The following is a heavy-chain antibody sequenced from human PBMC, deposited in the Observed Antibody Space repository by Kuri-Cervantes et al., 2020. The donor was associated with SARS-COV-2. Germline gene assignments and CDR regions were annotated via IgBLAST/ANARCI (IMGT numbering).Heavy chain of an antibody. D-gene: IGHD1-1*01. J-gene: IGHJ4*02. V-gene: IGHV4-59*01. CDR1: GGSFSGYC. CDR2: IYYSGST. Sequence: ESLKISCAVYGGSFSGYCWSWIRQPPGKGLEWIGYIYYSGSTNYNPSLKSRVTISVDTSKNQFSLKLSSVTAADTAVYYCARENWNYFDYWGQGTLVTVSS. CDR3: ARENWNYFDY.